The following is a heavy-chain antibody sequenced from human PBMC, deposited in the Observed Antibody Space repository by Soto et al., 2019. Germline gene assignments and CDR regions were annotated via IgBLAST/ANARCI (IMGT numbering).Heavy chain of an antibody. CDR3: ARDMGGSSWYRDWFDP. CDR1: HYTLTSYA. Sequence: ASVKVSCKASHYTLTSYAVSWVRQAPGQGLEWMGWISAYNGNTNYAQKLQGRVTMTTDTSTSTAYMELRSLRSDDTAVYYCARDMGGSSWYRDWFDPWGQGTLLTVSS. J-gene: IGHJ5*02. V-gene: IGHV1-18*01. D-gene: IGHD6-13*01. CDR2: ISAYNGNT.